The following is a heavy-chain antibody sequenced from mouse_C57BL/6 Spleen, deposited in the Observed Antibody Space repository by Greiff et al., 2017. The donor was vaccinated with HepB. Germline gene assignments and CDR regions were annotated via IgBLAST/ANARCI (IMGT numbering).Heavy chain of an antibody. V-gene: IGHV1-62-2*01. J-gene: IGHJ2*01. CDR3: ARDEKRVGYFDY. CDR2: FYPGSGSI. Sequence: VQRVESGAELVKPGASVKLSCKASGYTFTEYTIHWVKQRSGQGLEWIGWFYPGSGSIKYNEKFKDKATLTADKSSSTVYMELSRLTSEDSAVYFCARDEKRVGYFDYWGQGTTLTVSS. CDR1: GYTFTEYT.